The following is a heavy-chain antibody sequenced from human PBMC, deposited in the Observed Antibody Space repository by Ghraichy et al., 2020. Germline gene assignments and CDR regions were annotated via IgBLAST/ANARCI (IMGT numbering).Heavy chain of an antibody. Sequence: SETLSLTCTVSGGSISSYYWSWIRQPPGKGLEWIGYIYYSGSTNYNPSLKSRVTISVDTSKNQFSLKLSSVTAADTAVYYCAREIPPSIAARPSGMDVWGQGTTVTVSS. D-gene: IGHD6-6*01. V-gene: IGHV4-59*01. CDR3: AREIPPSIAARPSGMDV. J-gene: IGHJ6*02. CDR2: IYYSGST. CDR1: GGSISSYY.